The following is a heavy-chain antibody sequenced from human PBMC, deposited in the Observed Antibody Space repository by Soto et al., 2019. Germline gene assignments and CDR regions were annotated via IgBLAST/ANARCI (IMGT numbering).Heavy chain of an antibody. V-gene: IGHV3-30*03. J-gene: IGHJ6*02. CDR3: ARDFITVRQLARYYGMDV. Sequence: GGSLRLSCAASGFTFSSYGMHWVRQAPGKGLEWVAVISYDGSNKYYADSVKGRFTISRDNSKNTLYLQMNSLRAEDTAVYYCARDFITVRQLARYYGMDVWGQGTTVTVSS. CDR2: ISYDGSNK. D-gene: IGHD6-6*01. CDR1: GFTFSSYG.